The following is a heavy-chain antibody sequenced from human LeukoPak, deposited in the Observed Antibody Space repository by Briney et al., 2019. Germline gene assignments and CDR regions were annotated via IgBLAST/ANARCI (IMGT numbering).Heavy chain of an antibody. CDR3: ARLVPPAEGYYFDY. CDR2: IYYSGST. D-gene: IGHD2-2*01. J-gene: IGHJ4*02. Sequence: PSETLSLTCAVSGGSICSYYWSWIRQPPGKGLEWIGYIYYSGSTNYNPSLKSRVIISVDTTKNQFSLKLSSVTAADTAVYYCARLVPPAEGYYFDYWGQGTLVTVSS. V-gene: IGHV4-59*01. CDR1: GGSICSYY.